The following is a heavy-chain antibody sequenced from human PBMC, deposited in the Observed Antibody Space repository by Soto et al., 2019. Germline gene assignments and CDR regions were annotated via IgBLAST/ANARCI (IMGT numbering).Heavy chain of an antibody. CDR1: AFTFSSYA. CDR3: ATGELTTGFEIPFDY. V-gene: IGHV3-23*01. D-gene: IGHD3-9*01. Sequence: GGSLRLSCAASAFTFSSYAMSWVRQAPGKGLEWVSAISGSGGSTYYADSVKGRFTISRDNSKNTLYLQMNSLRAEDTALYYCATGELTTGFEIPFDYWGQGTLVTVS. J-gene: IGHJ4*02. CDR2: ISGSGGST.